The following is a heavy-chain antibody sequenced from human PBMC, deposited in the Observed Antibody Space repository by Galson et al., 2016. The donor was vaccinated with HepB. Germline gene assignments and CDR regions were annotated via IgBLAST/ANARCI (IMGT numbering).Heavy chain of an antibody. CDR1: GFTFGTYT. V-gene: IGHV3-43*01. D-gene: IGHD4-23*01. CDR2: ITGDRANA. Sequence: SLILSCAASGFTFGTYTMHWIRQAPGEGLQWVSLITGDRANAYYADSVKGRFTISRDNRKNSLYLQMNSLRTEDTALYYCAKDHGGYSGFDYWGQGTLVTVSS. CDR3: AKDHGGYSGFDY. J-gene: IGHJ4*02.